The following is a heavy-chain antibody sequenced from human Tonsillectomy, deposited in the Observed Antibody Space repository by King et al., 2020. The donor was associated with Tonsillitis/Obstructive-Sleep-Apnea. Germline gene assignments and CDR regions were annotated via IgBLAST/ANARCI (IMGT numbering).Heavy chain of an antibody. V-gene: IGHV3-15*01. CDR3: TTGGRWLLIDY. J-gene: IGHJ4*02. D-gene: IGHD5-12*01. CDR1: GFPFSNAW. Sequence: VQLVESGGGLVKPGGSLRLSCAASGFPFSNAWMSWVRQAPGKGLEWGGRIKSKTDGGTTDYAAPVKGRFTISRDDSKNTLYLQMNSLKTEDTAVYYCTTGGRWLLIDYWGQGTLVTVSS. CDR2: IKSKTDGGTT.